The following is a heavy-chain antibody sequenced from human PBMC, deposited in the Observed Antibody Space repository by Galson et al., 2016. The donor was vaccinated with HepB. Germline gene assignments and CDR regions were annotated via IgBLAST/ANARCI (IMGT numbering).Heavy chain of an antibody. CDR2: TSSDGNTT. D-gene: IGHD6-19*01. V-gene: IGHV3-74*01. Sequence: SLRLSCAASGFTFSDYYMHWVRQGSGRGLMWVSRTSSDGNTTTYADSVKGRFTISRDNAKNTLYLQMNSLRAEDTAMYFCTRDLATVADTWFDPWGQGTLGTVSS. CDR3: TRDLATVADTWFDP. CDR1: GFTFSDYY. J-gene: IGHJ5*02.